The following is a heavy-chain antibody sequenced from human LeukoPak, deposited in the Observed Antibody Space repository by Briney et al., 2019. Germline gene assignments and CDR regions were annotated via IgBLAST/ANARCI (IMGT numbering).Heavy chain of an antibody. CDR2: INQDGSEK. V-gene: IGHV3-7*01. D-gene: IGHD2-2*01. CDR1: GFTFRSYC. CDR3: ARGRQYPRYYYYYMDV. Sequence: GGSLRLSCAASGFTFRSYCMSWVRQAPGKGLEWVANINQDGSEKYYVDSVKGRFTISRDNAKNSLYLRMNSLRAEDTAVYYCARGRQYPRYYYYYMDVWGKGTTVTVSS. J-gene: IGHJ6*03.